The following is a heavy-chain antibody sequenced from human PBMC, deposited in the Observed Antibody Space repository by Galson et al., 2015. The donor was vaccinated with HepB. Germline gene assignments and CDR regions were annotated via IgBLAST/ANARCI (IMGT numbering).Heavy chain of an antibody. CDR1: GFTFSSYG. J-gene: IGHJ3*02. Sequence: SLRLSCAASGFTFSSYGMHWVRQAPGKGLEWVAVISYDGSNKYYADSVKGRFTISRDNSKNTLYLQMNSQRAEDTAVYYCAKGSVMGYNWNHDHVVDAFDIWGQGTMVTVSS. D-gene: IGHD1-14*01. CDR3: AKGSVMGYNWNHDHVVDAFDI. CDR2: ISYDGSNK. V-gene: IGHV3-30*18.